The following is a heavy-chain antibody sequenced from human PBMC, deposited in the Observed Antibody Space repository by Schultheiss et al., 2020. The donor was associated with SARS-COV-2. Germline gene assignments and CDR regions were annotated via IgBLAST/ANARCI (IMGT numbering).Heavy chain of an antibody. CDR1: GDSINNYY. D-gene: IGHD2-15*01. CDR3: ARENCSGGSCRFDS. J-gene: IGHJ4*02. V-gene: IGHV4-59*01. CDR2: LYNSETT. Sequence: SETLSLTCTVSGDSINNYYWSWIRQPPGKGLEWIGYLYNSETTNYNPSLKSRVTMSFDTPKNHISLKLSSVTAADTAVYLCARENCSGGSCRFDSWGQGTLVTVSS.